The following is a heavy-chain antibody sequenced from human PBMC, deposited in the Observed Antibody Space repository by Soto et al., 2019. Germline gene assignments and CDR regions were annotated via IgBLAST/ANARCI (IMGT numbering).Heavy chain of an antibody. V-gene: IGHV1-8*01. CDR1: GDTFNSYA. J-gene: IGHJ5*02. CDR2: MNPNSGNA. CDR3: ARGQDDWFDP. Sequence: ASVKVSCKASGDTFNSYAVNWVRQATGQGLEWMGWMNPNSGNAGYAQKFQGRVTMTRNTSISTAYMELSSLRSEDTAVYYCARGQDDWFDPWGQGTLVTSPQ.